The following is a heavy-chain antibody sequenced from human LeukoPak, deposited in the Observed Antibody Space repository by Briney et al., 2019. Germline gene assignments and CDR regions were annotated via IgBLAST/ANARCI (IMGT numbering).Heavy chain of an antibody. V-gene: IGHV1-69*13. CDR2: IIPIFGTA. J-gene: IGHJ4*02. D-gene: IGHD2-15*01. CDR3: AALGLVVVAATLDY. CDR1: GGTFSSYA. Sequence: GASVKVSCKASGGTFSSYAISWVQQAPGQGLEWMGGIIPIFGTANYAQKFQGRVTITADESTSTAYMELSSLRSDDTAVYYCAALGLVVVAATLDYWGQGTLVTVSS.